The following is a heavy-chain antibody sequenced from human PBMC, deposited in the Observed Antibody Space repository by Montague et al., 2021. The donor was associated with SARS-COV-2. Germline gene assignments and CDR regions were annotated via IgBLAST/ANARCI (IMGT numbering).Heavy chain of an antibody. D-gene: IGHD4-17*01. Sequence: SETLSLTCSVSGGSISSSSYFWGWIRQPPGKGLEWIGSIYYSGGTYSNSSLKSRVTISVDTSKNQFSPKLSSVTAADTAVCYCARHLNYRDYGGDDYWGQGTLVTVSS. CDR2: IYYSGGT. V-gene: IGHV4-39*01. CDR3: ARHLNYRDYGGDDY. CDR1: GGSISSSSYF. J-gene: IGHJ4*02.